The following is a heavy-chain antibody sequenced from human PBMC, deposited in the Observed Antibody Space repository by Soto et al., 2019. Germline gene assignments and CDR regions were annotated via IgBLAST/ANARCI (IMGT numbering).Heavy chain of an antibody. CDR3: ARHMHVRRYVIYYFEY. V-gene: IGHV4-39*01. J-gene: IGHJ4*02. CDR2: IYYSGST. Sequence: PSETLSLTCTVSGGSISSSSYYWGWIRQPPGKGLEWIGSIYYSGSTYYNPSLKSRVTISVDTSRDQFSLKLSSVTAADTAVYYCARHMHVRRYVIYYFEYWGQGTLVTVSS. D-gene: IGHD3-16*02. CDR1: GGSISSSSYY.